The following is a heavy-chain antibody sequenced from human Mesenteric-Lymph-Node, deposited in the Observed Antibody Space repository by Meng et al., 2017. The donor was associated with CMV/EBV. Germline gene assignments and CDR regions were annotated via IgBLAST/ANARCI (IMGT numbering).Heavy chain of an antibody. D-gene: IGHD3-3*01. CDR2: INPKSGDT. J-gene: IGHJ4*02. V-gene: IGHV1-2*02. Sequence: KASGYPFTGYYMLWVRQAPGQGLECMGWINPKSGDTNFAQKFQGRVTMTRDTSISTAYMELSRLTSDDTAVYYCARGDFYDFWSGFDYWGQGTLVTVSS. CDR1: GYPFTGYY. CDR3: ARGDFYDFWSGFDY.